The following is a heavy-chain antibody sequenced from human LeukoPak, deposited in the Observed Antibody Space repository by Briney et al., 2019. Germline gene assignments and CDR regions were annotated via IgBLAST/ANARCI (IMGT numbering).Heavy chain of an antibody. J-gene: IGHJ4*02. D-gene: IGHD2-2*01. CDR1: GFTFSSYG. V-gene: IGHV3-30*02. Sequence: GGSVRLSCAASGFTFSSYGMHWVRQAPGKGLEWVAFIRYDGSNKYYADSVKGRFTISRDNSKNTLYLQMNSLRAEDTAVYYCAKDQGSTSPGGYWGQGTLVTVSS. CDR3: AKDQGSTSPGGY. CDR2: IRYDGSNK.